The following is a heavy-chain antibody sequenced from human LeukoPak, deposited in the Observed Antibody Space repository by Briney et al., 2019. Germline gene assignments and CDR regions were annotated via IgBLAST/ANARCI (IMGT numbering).Heavy chain of an antibody. Sequence: SETLSLTCTVSGGSISSSNYYWGWIRQPPGKGLEWIGSTYYTRSLFYSPSLKSRVSVSVATSQNQFSLKLITATAAATSLCYCARQTRYYVSSGTLGAFDIWGQGTLVTVSS. J-gene: IGHJ3*02. D-gene: IGHD3-10*02. CDR2: TYYTRSL. CDR1: GGSISSSNYY. CDR3: ARQTRYYVSSGTLGAFDI. V-gene: IGHV4-39*01.